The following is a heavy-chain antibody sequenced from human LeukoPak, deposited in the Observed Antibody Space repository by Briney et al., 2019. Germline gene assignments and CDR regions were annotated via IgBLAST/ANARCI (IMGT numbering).Heavy chain of an antibody. CDR3: ARSSGSGSPPDY. J-gene: IGHJ4*02. CDR1: GGSISSYY. V-gene: IGHV4-59*01. D-gene: IGHD3-10*01. Sequence: PSETLSLTCTVSGGSISSYYWSWIRQPPEKGLEWIAYIYSSGSTSYNPSLRSRVTISVDTSKNHFSLRLSSVTAADTAVYYCARSSGSGSPPDYWGQGTLVTVSS. CDR2: IYSSGST.